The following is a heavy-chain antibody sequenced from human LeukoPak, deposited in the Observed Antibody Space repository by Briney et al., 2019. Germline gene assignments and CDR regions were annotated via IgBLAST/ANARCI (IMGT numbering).Heavy chain of an antibody. D-gene: IGHD3-3*01. Sequence: GGSLRLSCAASGFTFSRYAMHWVRQAPGKGLEWVALISYDANIGSNKYYADSVKGRFTISRDNSKNTLYLQMNSLRAEDTAVYYCARDGGYDFWSGYYQDYWGQGTLVTVSS. CDR1: GFTFSRYA. CDR3: ARDGGYDFWSGYYQDY. V-gene: IGHV3-30-3*01. CDR2: ISYDANIGSNK. J-gene: IGHJ4*02.